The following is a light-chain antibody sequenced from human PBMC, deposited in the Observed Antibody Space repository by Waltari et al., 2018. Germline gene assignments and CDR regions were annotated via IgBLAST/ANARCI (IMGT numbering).Light chain of an antibody. CDR2: AAS. CDR3: QESLRTPRCT. Sequence: DIQMTQSPSSLSASVGDRVTITCRASQSINTYLNWYQQKPGEAPKLLIHAASTLQSWVPSRFSGSGSGTDFTLTINSVQPEDFATYYCQESLRTPRCTFGQGTKLEI. V-gene: IGKV1-39*01. CDR1: QSINTY. J-gene: IGKJ2*02.